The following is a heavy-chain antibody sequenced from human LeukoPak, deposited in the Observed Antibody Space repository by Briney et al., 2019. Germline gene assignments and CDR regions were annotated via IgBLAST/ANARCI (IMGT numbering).Heavy chain of an antibody. CDR1: GFTFSSYA. Sequence: QPGGSLRLSCAASGFTFSSYAMSWVRQAPGKGLEWVSAISGSGGSTYYADSVKGRFTISRDNSKNTLYLQMNSLRAEDTAVYYCAKDQRYGSGSYYPIFDYWGQGTLVTVSS. J-gene: IGHJ4*02. V-gene: IGHV3-23*01. CDR2: ISGSGGST. D-gene: IGHD3-10*01. CDR3: AKDQRYGSGSYYPIFDY.